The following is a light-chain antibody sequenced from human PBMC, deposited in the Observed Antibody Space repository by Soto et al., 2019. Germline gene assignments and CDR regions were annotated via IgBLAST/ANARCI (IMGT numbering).Light chain of an antibody. V-gene: IGLV1-44*01. Sequence: QSVLTQPPSASATPGQRVTISCSGGSSNIATNTANWYQVLPGTAPKLLIYNNNDRPQGVPDRFSGTKSGTSASLAISGLQSDDEADYYCAAWDDGLNGVLFGGGTKLTVL. CDR3: AAWDDGLNGVL. J-gene: IGLJ2*01. CDR2: NNN. CDR1: SSNIATNT.